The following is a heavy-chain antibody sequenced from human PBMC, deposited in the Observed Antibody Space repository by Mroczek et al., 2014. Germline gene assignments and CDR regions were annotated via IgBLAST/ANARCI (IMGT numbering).Heavy chain of an antibody. J-gene: IGHJ4*02. Sequence: QVQLQQSGPGLVKPSETLSLTCTVSGGSISSYYWSWIRQPPGKGLEWIGYIYYSGSTNYNPSLKSRVTISVDTSKNQFSLKLSSVTAADTAVYYCASTHDYGDSGIDYWGQGTLVTISS. V-gene: IGHV4-59*01. D-gene: IGHD4-17*01. CDR2: IYYSGST. CDR3: ASTHDYGDSGIDY. CDR1: GGSISSYY.